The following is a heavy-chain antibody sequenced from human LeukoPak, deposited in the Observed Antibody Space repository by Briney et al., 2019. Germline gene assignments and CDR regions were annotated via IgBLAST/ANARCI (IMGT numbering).Heavy chain of an antibody. V-gene: IGHV6-1*01. Sequence: SQTLSLTCAISGDSVSSNSAAWNWIRQSPSRGLEWLGRIYYRSKWYNDYAVSVKSRITINADTSKNQFSLQLNSVTPEDTAVYFCARVNWGSRYFDYWGQGTLVTVSS. D-gene: IGHD7-27*01. J-gene: IGHJ4*02. CDR3: ARVNWGSRYFDY. CDR2: IYYRSKWYN. CDR1: GDSVSSNSAA.